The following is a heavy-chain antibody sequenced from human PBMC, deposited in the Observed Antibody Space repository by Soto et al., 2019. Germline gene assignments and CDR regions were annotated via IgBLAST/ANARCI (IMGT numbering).Heavy chain of an antibody. CDR3: ARGRVGWTFNY. V-gene: IGHV1-46*01. CDR1: GCTLPSYY. Sequence: GASMKGFLKASGCTLPSYYIHWVRQAPGQGLEWMGIINPSGGSTSYAQKFQGRVTMTRDTSTSTVYMELSSLRSEDTAVYYCARGRVGWTFNYWGQGTLVTVS. J-gene: IGHJ4*02. D-gene: IGHD6-19*01. CDR2: INPSGGST.